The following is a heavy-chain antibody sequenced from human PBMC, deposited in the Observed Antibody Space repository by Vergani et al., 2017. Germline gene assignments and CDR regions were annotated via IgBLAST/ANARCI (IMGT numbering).Heavy chain of an antibody. V-gene: IGHV1-2*02. CDR2: INPNSGGT. D-gene: IGHD2-21*02. CDR1: GYTFTGYY. J-gene: IGHJ5*02. CDR3: AREGGRGRVVVTAISP. Sequence: QVQLVQSGAEVKKPGASVKVSCKASGYTFTGYYLHWVRQAPGQGLEWMGWINPNSGGTNYAQKFQGRVTMTRDTSISTAYMELSRLGSDDTAVYYCAREGGRGRVVVTAISPWGQGTLVTVSS.